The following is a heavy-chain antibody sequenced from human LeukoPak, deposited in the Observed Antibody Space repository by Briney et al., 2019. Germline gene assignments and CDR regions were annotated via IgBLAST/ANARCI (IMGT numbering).Heavy chain of an antibody. Sequence: GGSLRLPCAASGFTFSSYEMNWVRQAPGKGLKWVSYISSSGSTIYYADSAKGRFTISRDNAKNSLYLQMNSLRAEDTAVYYCARVLARCSGGSCYSGLYYFDYWGQGTLVTVSS. CDR3: ARVLARCSGGSCYSGLYYFDY. V-gene: IGHV3-48*03. CDR2: ISSSGSTI. CDR1: GFTFSSYE. D-gene: IGHD2-15*01. J-gene: IGHJ4*02.